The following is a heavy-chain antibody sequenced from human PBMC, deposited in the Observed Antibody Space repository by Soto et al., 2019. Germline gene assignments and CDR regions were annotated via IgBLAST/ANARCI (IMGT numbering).Heavy chain of an antibody. CDR2: IIPIFGTA. D-gene: IGHD3-22*01. Sequence: GASVKVSCKASGGTFSSYAISWVRQAPGQGLEWMGGIIPIFGTANYAQKFQGRVTITADESTSTAYMELSSLRSEDTAVYYCARGAPEYYYDQTGFDYWGQGTLVTVAS. V-gene: IGHV1-69*13. J-gene: IGHJ4*02. CDR1: GGTFSSYA. CDR3: ARGAPEYYYDQTGFDY.